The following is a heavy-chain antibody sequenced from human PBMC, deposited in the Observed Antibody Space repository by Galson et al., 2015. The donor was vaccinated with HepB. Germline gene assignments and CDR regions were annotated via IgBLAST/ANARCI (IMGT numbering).Heavy chain of an antibody. CDR2: IYYSGST. CDR3: TRVAVAGTSLDY. CDR1: GGSISSSSYY. D-gene: IGHD6-19*01. J-gene: IGHJ4*02. Sequence: SETLSLTCTVSGGSISSSSYYWGWIRQPPGKGLEWIGSIYYSGSTYYNPSLKSRVTISVDTSKNQFSLKLSSATAADTAVYYCTRVAVAGTSLDYWGQGTLVTVSS. V-gene: IGHV4-39*01.